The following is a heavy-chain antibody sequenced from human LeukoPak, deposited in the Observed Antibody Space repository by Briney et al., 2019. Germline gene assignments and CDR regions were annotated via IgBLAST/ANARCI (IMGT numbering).Heavy chain of an antibody. CDR3: ERDQEAGIAAGGSGFDY. CDR1: GGSISSSSYY. V-gene: IGHV4-39*02. J-gene: IGHJ4*02. Sequence: SETLSLTCTVSGGSISSSSYYWGWIREPPGKGLEGFGSIYYSGSTYYNPSLKSRVTISVATSKNKFSLELNSVTAADTTVYYWERDQEAGIAAGGSGFDYWGQGTPVTVAS. CDR2: IYYSGST. D-gene: IGHD6-13*01.